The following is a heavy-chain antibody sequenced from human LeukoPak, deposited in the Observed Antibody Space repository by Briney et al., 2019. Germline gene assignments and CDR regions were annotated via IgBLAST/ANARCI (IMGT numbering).Heavy chain of an antibody. D-gene: IGHD6-19*01. V-gene: IGHV4-59*08. CDR3: ARHSGIAVAGADFDY. J-gene: IGHJ4*02. CDR2: IYYSGST. CDR1: GGSISSYC. Sequence: PSETLSLTCTVSGGSISSYCWSWIRQPPGKGLEWIGYIYYSGSTNYNPSLKSRVTISVDTSKNQFSLKLSSVTAADTAVYYCARHSGIAVAGADFDYWGQGTLVTVSS.